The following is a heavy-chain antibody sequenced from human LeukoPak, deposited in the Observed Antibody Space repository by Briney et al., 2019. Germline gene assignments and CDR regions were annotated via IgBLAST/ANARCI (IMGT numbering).Heavy chain of an antibody. CDR3: ARETYYYGSGSYQN. CDR1: GFTFSAYW. V-gene: IGHV3-7*03. CDR2: IIEGGDVK. D-gene: IGHD3-10*01. Sequence: GESLRLSCAASGFTFSAYWMTWVRQAPGKGLAWVANIIEGGDVKYYVDSVKGRFTISRDNTKNSLYLQMNSLRAEDTALYHCARETYYYGSGSYQNWGQGTLVTVSS. J-gene: IGHJ4*02.